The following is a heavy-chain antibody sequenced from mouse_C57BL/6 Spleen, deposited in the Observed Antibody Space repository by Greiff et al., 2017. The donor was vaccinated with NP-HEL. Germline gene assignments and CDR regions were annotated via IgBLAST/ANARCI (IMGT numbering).Heavy chain of an antibody. D-gene: IGHD1-1*01. CDR2: IYPGDGDT. CDR1: GYAFSSYW. J-gene: IGHJ1*03. CDR3: ARSGDYYGSSPWYFDV. V-gene: IGHV1-80*01. Sequence: VQLQQSGAELVKPGASVKISCKASGYAFSSYWMNWVKQRPGKGLEWIGQIYPGDGDTNYNGKFKGKATLTADKSSSTAYMQLSSLTSEDSAVYFCARSGDYYGSSPWYFDVGGTGTTVTVSS.